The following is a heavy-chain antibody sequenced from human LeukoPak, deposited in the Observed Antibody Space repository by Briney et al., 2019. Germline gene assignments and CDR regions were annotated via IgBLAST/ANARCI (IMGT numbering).Heavy chain of an antibody. CDR1: GFTFSSYA. D-gene: IGHD6-19*01. J-gene: IGHJ4*02. Sequence: GGSLRLSCAASGFTFSSYAMSWVRQAPGKGLEWVAVISYDGSNKYYEDSVKGRFTISRDNSKNTLFLQMNSLRSEDTAVYYCAKLRDTSGWFLDYWGQGTLVTVSS. CDR2: ISYDGSNK. V-gene: IGHV3-30*18. CDR3: AKLRDTSGWFLDY.